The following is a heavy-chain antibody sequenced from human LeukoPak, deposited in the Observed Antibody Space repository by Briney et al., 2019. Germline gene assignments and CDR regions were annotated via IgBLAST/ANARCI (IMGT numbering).Heavy chain of an antibody. Sequence: GGSLRLSCAASGFTFSSYAMSWVRQAPGKGLEWVSAISGSGGSTYYADSVKGRFTISRDNSKNTLYLQMNSLRAEDTAVYYCASPPPPPRRNIVVVPAAKDYMDVWGKGTTVTVSS. D-gene: IGHD2-2*01. CDR2: ISGSGGST. CDR1: GFTFSSYA. J-gene: IGHJ6*03. V-gene: IGHV3-23*01. CDR3: ASPPPPPRRNIVVVPAAKDYMDV.